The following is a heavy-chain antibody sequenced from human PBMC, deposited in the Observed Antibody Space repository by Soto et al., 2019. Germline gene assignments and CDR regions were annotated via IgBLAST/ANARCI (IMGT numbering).Heavy chain of an antibody. CDR3: AKSGSGWYRRFDY. Sequence: GGSLSLSCAASGFTFSSYAMSWVRQAPGKGLEWVSAISGSGGSTYYADSVKGRFTISRDNSKNTLYLQMNSLRAEDTAVYYCAKSGSGWYRRFDYWGQGTLVTVSS. CDR2: ISGSGGST. CDR1: GFTFSSYA. J-gene: IGHJ4*02. V-gene: IGHV3-23*01. D-gene: IGHD6-19*01.